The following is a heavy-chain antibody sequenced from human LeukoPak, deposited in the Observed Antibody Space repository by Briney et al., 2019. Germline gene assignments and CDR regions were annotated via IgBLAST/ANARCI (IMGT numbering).Heavy chain of an antibody. CDR1: GFTFSSHS. J-gene: IGHJ4*02. V-gene: IGHV3-23*01. Sequence: GGSLRLSCAASGFTFSSHSMTWVRQAPGKGLEWVSGISDNGDRTYYADSVKGRFITSRDNSKNTLYLQMNSLRAEDTAVYYCAKGGFCSSGTCYSLPVDYWGQGTLVTVSS. CDR2: ISDNGDRT. D-gene: IGHD2-15*01. CDR3: AKGGFCSSGTCYSLPVDY.